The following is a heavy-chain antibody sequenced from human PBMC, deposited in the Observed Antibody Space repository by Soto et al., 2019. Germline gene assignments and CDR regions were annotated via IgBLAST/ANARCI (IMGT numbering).Heavy chain of an antibody. CDR3: FLCLAYSSASLFI. CDR2: INAGNGDT. Sequence: ASEKVSWKASGYTFTRFAMHLVRHAPGQRHEWMGWINAGNGDTKYSQKFQGRVTITRDTSASTVYMELSSLRSEDTAVYYCFLCLAYSSASLFIRGRGTMVPVS. V-gene: IGHV1-3*01. J-gene: IGHJ3*02. CDR1: GYTFTRFA. D-gene: IGHD2-21*01.